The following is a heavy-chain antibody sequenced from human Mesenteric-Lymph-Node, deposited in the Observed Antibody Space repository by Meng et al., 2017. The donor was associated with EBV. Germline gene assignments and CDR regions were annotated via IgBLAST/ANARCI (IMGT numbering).Heavy chain of an antibody. V-gene: IGHV4-30-2*01. CDR1: AGPISSGRFS. CDR2: ISQSGST. J-gene: IGHJ5*02. Sequence: LQRHASGSALVQPSQTLSLTCAVSAGPISSGRFSWSWIRQPPGKGLEWIGYISQSGSTAYNPSLESRLTISVDKSRNHLSLRLTSMTAADTAVYYCARASVYGDYDNWFDPWGQGTLSPSPQ. D-gene: IGHD4-17*01. CDR3: ARASVYGDYDNWFDP.